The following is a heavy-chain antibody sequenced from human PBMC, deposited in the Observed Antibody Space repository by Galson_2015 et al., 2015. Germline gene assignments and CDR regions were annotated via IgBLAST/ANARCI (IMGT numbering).Heavy chain of an antibody. D-gene: IGHD3-22*01. J-gene: IGHJ4*02. CDR3: ARARRTYYYDSSGYYSEAIPAKFDY. CDR2: ISYDGSNK. V-gene: IGHV3-30-3*01. CDR1: GFTFSSYA. Sequence: SLRLSCAASGFTFSSYAMHWVRQAPGKGLEWVAVISYDGSNKYYADSVKGRFTISRDNSKNTLYLQMNSLRAADTAVYYCARARRTYYYDSSGYYSEAIPAKFDYWGQGTLVTVSS.